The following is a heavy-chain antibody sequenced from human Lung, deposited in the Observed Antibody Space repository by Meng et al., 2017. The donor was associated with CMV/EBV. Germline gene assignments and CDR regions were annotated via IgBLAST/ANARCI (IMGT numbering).Heavy chain of an antibody. CDR1: GYNFTSYA. J-gene: IGHJ4*02. CDR2: IDPNTGNP. D-gene: IGHD5-18*01. Sequence: QGQRVQSGSELKQPGASVKVSCRPSGYNFTSYAINWVRQAPGQGPDWMGWIDPNTGNPTYDQGFTGRFVFSLDTSVSTAYLQINSLRADDTAVYYCARDSPLDGYSLLDYWGQGTLVTVSS. V-gene: IGHV7-4-1*02. CDR3: ARDSPLDGYSLLDY.